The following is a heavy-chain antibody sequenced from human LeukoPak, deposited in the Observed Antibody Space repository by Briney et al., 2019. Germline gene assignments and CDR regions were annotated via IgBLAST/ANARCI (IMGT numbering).Heavy chain of an antibody. J-gene: IGHJ6*03. V-gene: IGHV4-4*07. CDR1: GGSISSYY. D-gene: IGHD3-10*01. Sequence: PSETLSLTCTVSGGSISSYYWSWIRQPAGKGLEWIGRIYSSGSTNYNPSLKSRVTMSVDTSKNQFSLKLSSVTAADTAVYYCARDSYSSGSYHYYYYMDVWGKGTTVTISS. CDR2: IYSSGST. CDR3: ARDSYSSGSYHYYYYMDV.